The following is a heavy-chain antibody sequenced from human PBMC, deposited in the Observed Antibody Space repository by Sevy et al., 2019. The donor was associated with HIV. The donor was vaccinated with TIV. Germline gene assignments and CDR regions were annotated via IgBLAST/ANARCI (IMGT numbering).Heavy chain of an antibody. CDR3: ATDPIIVLLVTDGMDV. D-gene: IGHD2-8*02. V-gene: IGHV3-15*01. J-gene: IGHJ6*02. CDR2: IKSRPDGGTT. CDR1: GFTFTYAW. Sequence: GGSLRLSCAASGFTFTYAWMSWVRQAPGKGLEWVGRIKSRPDGGTTDYAVSVKGRFTMSRDDSKNTLYLQMNSLKAEDSAVYYCATDPIIVLLVTDGMDVWGQGTTVTVSS.